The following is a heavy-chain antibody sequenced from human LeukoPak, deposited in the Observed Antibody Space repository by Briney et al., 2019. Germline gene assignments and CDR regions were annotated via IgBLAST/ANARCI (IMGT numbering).Heavy chain of an antibody. CDR1: GFTFSSYE. J-gene: IGHJ4*02. CDR2: ISSSGSTI. Sequence: GGSLRLSCAASGFTFSSYEMNWVRQAPGKGLEWVSYISSSGSTIYYADSVKGRFTISRDNAKNSLYLQMNSLRAEDTAVYYCARDPGYCSSTSCYGYFDYWGQGTLVTVSS. D-gene: IGHD2-2*01. CDR3: ARDPGYCSSTSCYGYFDY. V-gene: IGHV3-48*03.